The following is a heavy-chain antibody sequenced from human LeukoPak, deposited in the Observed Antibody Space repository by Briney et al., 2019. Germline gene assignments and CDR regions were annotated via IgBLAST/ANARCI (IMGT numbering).Heavy chain of an antibody. CDR2: IYSDGST. Sequence: GGSLRLSCAASGFTVSSRYMTWVRQVPGKGLEWVSVIYSDGSTYYADSVKGRFTISRDNSKNTLYLQMNSLRAEDTAVYYCARDPQSSQQLVSYWGQGTLVTVSS. CDR1: GFTVSSRY. CDR3: ARDPQSSQQLVSY. J-gene: IGHJ4*02. D-gene: IGHD6-13*01. V-gene: IGHV3-53*01.